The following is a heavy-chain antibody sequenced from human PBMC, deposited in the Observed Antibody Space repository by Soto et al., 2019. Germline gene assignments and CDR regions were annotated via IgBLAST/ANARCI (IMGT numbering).Heavy chain of an antibody. D-gene: IGHD3-10*01. V-gene: IGHV4-30-2*01. Sequence: SETLSLTCAVSGGSISSGGYSWTWIRQPPGKGLEWIGSIYYSGSTNYNPSLKSRVTISLDRSKNQFSLKLSSVTAADTAVYYCARDGLVGGWFDPWGQGTLVTVSS. J-gene: IGHJ5*02. CDR2: IYYSGST. CDR1: GGSISSGGYS. CDR3: ARDGLVGGWFDP.